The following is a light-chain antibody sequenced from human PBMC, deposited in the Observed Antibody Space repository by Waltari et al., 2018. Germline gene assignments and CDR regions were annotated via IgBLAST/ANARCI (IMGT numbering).Light chain of an antibody. CDR2: EVS. V-gene: IGLV2-14*01. CDR1: SSDVGGYNY. CDR3: SSYTSSSTLVV. Sequence: QSALTQPASVSGSPGQSITISCTGTSSDVGGYNYVSWYQQHPGKAPKLMIYEVSNRPSGVSNRFSGSKSGNTASLTISGLHAEDEADYYCSSYTSSSTLVVFGGGTKLTVL. J-gene: IGLJ2*01.